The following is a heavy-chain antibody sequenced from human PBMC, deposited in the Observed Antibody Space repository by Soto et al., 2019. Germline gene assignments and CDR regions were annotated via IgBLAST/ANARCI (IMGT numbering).Heavy chain of an antibody. CDR1: GFSLTTSGVG. V-gene: IGHV2-5*02. CDR2: IYWDDDK. D-gene: IGHD3-3*01. Sequence: QITLNESGPTVVRPTETLTLTCRFSGFSLTTSGVGVGWLRQSPGKAPEWLALIYWDDDKRYSESLKSRLTITKDTAKNQVVLTVANVDPTDTATYYCAHRVLRTVFGLVTTTAIYFDFWGQGTPVAVSS. CDR3: AHRVLRTVFGLVTTTAIYFDF. J-gene: IGHJ4*02.